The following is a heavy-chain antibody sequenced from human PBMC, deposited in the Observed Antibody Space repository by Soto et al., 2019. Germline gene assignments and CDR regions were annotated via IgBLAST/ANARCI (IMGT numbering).Heavy chain of an antibody. CDR2: INHSGST. D-gene: IGHD6-19*01. Sequence: QVQLQQWGAGLLKPSETLSLTCAVYGGSFSGYYWSWIRQPPGKGLEWIGEINHSGSTNYNPSLKSRVTISLDTSKNQFSLKLSSVTAADTAVYYCARESIAVAYWFDPWGQGTLVTVSS. CDR3: ARESIAVAYWFDP. V-gene: IGHV4-34*01. CDR1: GGSFSGYY. J-gene: IGHJ5*02.